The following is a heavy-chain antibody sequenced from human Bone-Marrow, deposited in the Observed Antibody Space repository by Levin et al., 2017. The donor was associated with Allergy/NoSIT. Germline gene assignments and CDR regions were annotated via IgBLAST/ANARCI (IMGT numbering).Heavy chain of an antibody. J-gene: IGHJ4*02. Sequence: ASVKVSCKASGYTFSDYGINWIRQVPGQGLEWMGWISTFNAHTNYAQSFQGRVTMTTDTSTRTGYLDVRSLRSDDTAFYYCASDFSPYTTGATGWNHWGQGTLVTVSS. CDR1: GYTFSDYG. CDR2: ISTFNAHT. V-gene: IGHV1-18*01. D-gene: IGHD6-19*01. CDR3: ASDFSPYTTGATGWNH.